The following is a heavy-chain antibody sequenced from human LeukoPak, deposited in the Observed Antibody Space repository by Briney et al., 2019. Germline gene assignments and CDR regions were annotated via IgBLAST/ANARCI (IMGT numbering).Heavy chain of an antibody. CDR3: AKAYSSDWCSWFDP. D-gene: IGHD6-19*01. V-gene: IGHV3-23*01. J-gene: IGHJ5*02. CDR1: GFTFSSYA. CDR2: ISGSGGST. Sequence: GGSLRLSCAASGFTFSSYAMNWVRQAPGKGLEWVSVISGSGGSTYYANSVKGRFTISRDNSKNTLYLQMNTLRAEDTALYYCAKAYSSDWCSWFDPWGQGTLVTVSS.